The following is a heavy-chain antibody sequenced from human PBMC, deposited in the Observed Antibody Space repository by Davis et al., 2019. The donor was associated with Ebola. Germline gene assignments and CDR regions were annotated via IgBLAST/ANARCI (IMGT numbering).Heavy chain of an antibody. D-gene: IGHD3-22*01. CDR1: GFTFSSYA. J-gene: IGHJ4*02. Sequence: GESLKISCAASGFTFSSYAMHWVRQAPGKGLEWVAVISYDGSNKYYADSVKGRFTISRDNSKNTLYLQMSSLRAEDTAVYYCAKDYYYDSSGSDYWGQGTLVTVSS. CDR2: ISYDGSNK. V-gene: IGHV3-30*04. CDR3: AKDYYYDSSGSDY.